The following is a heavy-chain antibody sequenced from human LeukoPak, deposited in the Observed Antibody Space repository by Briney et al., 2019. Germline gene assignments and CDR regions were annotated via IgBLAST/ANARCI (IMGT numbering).Heavy chain of an antibody. CDR2: IGGSGGST. CDR3: ATHPTDYARNY. D-gene: IGHD4-17*01. Sequence: GGSLRPSCAASGFTFSSYAMSWVRQAPGKGLEWVSAIGGSGGSTYYADSVKGRFTISRDNSKNTLYLQMNSLRAEDTAVYYCATHPTDYARNYWGQGTLVTVSS. CDR1: GFTFSSYA. J-gene: IGHJ4*02. V-gene: IGHV3-23*01.